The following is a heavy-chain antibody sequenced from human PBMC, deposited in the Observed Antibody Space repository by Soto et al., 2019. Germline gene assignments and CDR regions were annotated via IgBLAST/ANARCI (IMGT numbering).Heavy chain of an antibody. CDR3: ASYCSGGSCANAFDI. V-gene: IGHV4-39*01. Sequence: ETLSLTCTVSGGSISSSSYYWGWIRQPPGKGLEWIGSIYYSGSTYYNPSLKSRVTISVDTSKNQFSLKLSSVTAADTAVYYCASYCSGGSCANAFDIWGQGTMVTVSS. D-gene: IGHD2-15*01. CDR1: GGSISSSSYY. CDR2: IYYSGST. J-gene: IGHJ3*02.